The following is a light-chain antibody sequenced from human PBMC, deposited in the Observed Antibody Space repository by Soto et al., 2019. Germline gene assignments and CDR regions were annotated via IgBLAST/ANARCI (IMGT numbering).Light chain of an antibody. J-gene: IGLJ2*01. Sequence: QSALTQPRSVSGSPGQSVAISCTGTSSDIGSYNYVSWYQQHPDKAPKLMIYDVSKRPSGVPDRFSGSKSGNTASLTISGLHDEDEAEYYCCSYAGSYTLVFGGGTQLTVL. V-gene: IGLV2-11*01. CDR3: CSYAGSYTLV. CDR2: DVS. CDR1: SSDIGSYNY.